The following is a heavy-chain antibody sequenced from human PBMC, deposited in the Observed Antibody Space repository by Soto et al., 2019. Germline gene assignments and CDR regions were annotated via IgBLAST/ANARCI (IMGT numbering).Heavy chain of an antibody. D-gene: IGHD6-19*01. Sequence: EVQLLESGGGLVQPGGSLRLSCAASGFTFSSYAMSWVRQAPGKGLEWVSAISGSGGSTYYADSVKGRFTISRDNSKNTLYLQMNSLRAEDTAVYYCAKGGYSSGWYSWYFDYWGQGTLVTVSS. V-gene: IGHV3-23*01. CDR3: AKGGYSSGWYSWYFDY. CDR1: GFTFSSYA. CDR2: ISGSGGST. J-gene: IGHJ4*02.